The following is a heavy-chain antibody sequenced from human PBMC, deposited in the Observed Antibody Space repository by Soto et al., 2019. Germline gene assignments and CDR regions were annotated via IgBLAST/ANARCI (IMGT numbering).Heavy chain of an antibody. CDR1: GGSFRGFY. J-gene: IGHJ5*02. V-gene: IGHV4-34*01. CDR3: SRRAQEGFDP. Sequence: SETLSLTCAVSGGSFRGFYWTWIRQSPGKGLEWLGDINHVGITNYNPSLKSRLTLSVDTSKNQFSLRVISVTAADTALYYCSRRAQEGFDPWGQGTLVTVSS. CDR2: INHVGIT.